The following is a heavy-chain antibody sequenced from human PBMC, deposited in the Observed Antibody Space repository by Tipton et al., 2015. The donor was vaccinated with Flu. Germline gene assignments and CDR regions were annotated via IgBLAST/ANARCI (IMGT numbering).Heavy chain of an antibody. D-gene: IGHD2/OR15-2a*01. Sequence: TLSLTCAVHGGSFSGYYWSWIRQPPGKGLEWIGEINHSRTTNYNPSLKSRVAISLDTSNNQFSLKLSFVTAADTAVYYCARRHFSFDIWGQGTMVTVSS. V-gene: IGHV4-34*01. J-gene: IGHJ3*02. CDR2: INHSRTT. CDR3: ARRHFSFDI. CDR1: GGSFSGYY.